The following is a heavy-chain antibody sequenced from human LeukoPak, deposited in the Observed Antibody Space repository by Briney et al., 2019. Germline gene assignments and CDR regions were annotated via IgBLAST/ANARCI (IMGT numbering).Heavy chain of an antibody. Sequence: GRSLRLSCAASGFTFSSFAMHWVRQAPGKGLEWVSYISSSGGTIYYADSVKGRVTISRDNAKNSLYLQMNSPRAEDTAGYYCARVGTSSNYYYYMDVWGKGTTVTVSS. D-gene: IGHD1-1*01. CDR1: GFTFSSFA. CDR2: ISSSGGTI. J-gene: IGHJ6*03. CDR3: ARVGTSSNYYYYMDV. V-gene: IGHV3-48*04.